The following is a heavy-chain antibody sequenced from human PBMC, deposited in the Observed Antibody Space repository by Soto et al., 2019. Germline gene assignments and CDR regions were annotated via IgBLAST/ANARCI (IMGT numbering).Heavy chain of an antibody. Sequence: QVQLVQSGAEVKKPGASVKVSCKASGYTFTSYDINWVRQATGQGLEWMGWMNPNSGNTVYAQKFQGRVTMTRNTSISTAYMELSSLRSEDTAVYYCARERRSTAASWFDPWGQGTLVTVSS. CDR1: GYTFTSYD. D-gene: IGHD6-6*01. J-gene: IGHJ5*02. CDR3: ARERRSTAASWFDP. CDR2: MNPNSGNT. V-gene: IGHV1-8*01.